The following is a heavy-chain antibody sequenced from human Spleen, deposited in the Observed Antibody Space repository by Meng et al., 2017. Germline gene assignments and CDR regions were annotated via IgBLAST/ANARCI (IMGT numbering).Heavy chain of an antibody. CDR2: ISWNSGSI. CDR1: GFTFDDYA. Sequence: LSLTCAASGFTFDDYAMHWVRQAPGKGLEWVSGISWNSGSIGYADSVKGRFTISRDNAKNSLYLQMNSLRAEDMALYYCAKMGDDYGDFTDAFDIWGQATMVTVSS. J-gene: IGHJ3*02. V-gene: IGHV3-9*03. CDR3: AKMGDDYGDFTDAFDI. D-gene: IGHD4-17*01.